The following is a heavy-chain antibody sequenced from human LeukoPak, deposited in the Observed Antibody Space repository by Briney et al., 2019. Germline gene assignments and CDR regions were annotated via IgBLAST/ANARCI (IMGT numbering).Heavy chain of an antibody. D-gene: IGHD6-19*01. CDR1: GYTFTGYY. J-gene: IGHJ4*02. CDR2: INPNSGGI. Sequence: GTSVKVSCKASGYTFTGYYTHWVRQAPGQGLEWMGWINPNSGGINYAQKFQGRVTMTRDTSISTAYMELSRLRSDDTAVYYCARDHGGIAVAGTLGYWGQGTLVTVSS. V-gene: IGHV1-2*02. CDR3: ARDHGGIAVAGTLGY.